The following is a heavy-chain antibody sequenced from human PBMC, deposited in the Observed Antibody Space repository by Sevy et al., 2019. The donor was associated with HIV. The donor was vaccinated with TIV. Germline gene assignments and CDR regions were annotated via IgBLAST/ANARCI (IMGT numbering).Heavy chain of an antibody. J-gene: IGHJ4*02. D-gene: IGHD2-15*01. CDR3: ATGYCSGGSCYPYFDY. V-gene: IGHV3-23*01. CDR2: ISGSGGST. CDR1: GFTFSSYA. Sequence: GGSLRLSCAASGFTFSSYAMSWVRQAPGKGLEWVSAISGSGGSTYYADSVKGRFTIPRDNSKYTLYLQMNSLRAEDTAVYYCATGYCSGGSCYPYFDYWGQGTLVTVSS.